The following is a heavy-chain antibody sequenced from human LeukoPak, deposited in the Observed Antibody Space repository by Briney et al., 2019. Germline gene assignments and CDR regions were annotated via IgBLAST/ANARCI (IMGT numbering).Heavy chain of an antibody. CDR1: GFTFSSYS. V-gene: IGHV3-21*01. CDR2: ISSSSSYI. J-gene: IGHJ4*02. Sequence: GGSLRLSCAASGFTFSSYSMNWVRQAPGKGLEWVSSISSSSSYIYYADSVKGRFTISRDNAKNSLYLRMNSLRAEDTAVYYCARGARGSGTASDYWGQGTLVTVSS. D-gene: IGHD3-10*01. CDR3: ARGARGSGTASDY.